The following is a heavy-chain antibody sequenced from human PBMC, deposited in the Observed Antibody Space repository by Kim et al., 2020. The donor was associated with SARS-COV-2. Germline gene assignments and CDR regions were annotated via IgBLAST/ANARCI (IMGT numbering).Heavy chain of an antibody. CDR2: GATT. J-gene: IGHJ4*02. V-gene: IGHV3-23*01. CDR3: ANPRQPDY. Sequence: GATTTDAHSVKGRFTVSRDNSKNTLYLPMSSLRAEDTAIYYCANPRQPDYWGQGTLVTVSS. D-gene: IGHD6-13*01.